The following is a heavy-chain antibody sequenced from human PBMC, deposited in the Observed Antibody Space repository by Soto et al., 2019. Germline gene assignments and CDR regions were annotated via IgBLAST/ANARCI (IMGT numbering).Heavy chain of an antibody. CDR3: ASDDYYDFWSGYSRTGYYGMDV. V-gene: IGHV1-18*04. CDR1: GYTFTSYG. CDR2: ISAYNGNT. D-gene: IGHD3-3*01. J-gene: IGHJ6*02. Sequence: GPGVKKPGASVKVSCKASGYTFTSYGISWVRQAPGQGLEWMGWISAYNGNTNHAQKLQGRVTMTTDTSTSTAYMELRSLRSDETAVYYCASDDYYDFWSGYSRTGYYGMDVWGQGTTVTVSS.